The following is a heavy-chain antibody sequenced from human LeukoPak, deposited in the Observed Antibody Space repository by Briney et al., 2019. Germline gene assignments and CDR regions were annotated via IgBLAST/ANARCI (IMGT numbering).Heavy chain of an antibody. J-gene: IGHJ4*02. Sequence: PSETLSLTCTVSGGSISSSSYYWGWIRQPPGKGLEWIGSIYYSGSTYYNPSLKSRVTISVDTSKNHFSLTLSSVTAADTAVYYCARHDDLTPYYFDYWGQGTLVTVSS. CDR2: IYYSGST. V-gene: IGHV4-39*01. D-gene: IGHD2-15*01. CDR1: GGSISSSSYY. CDR3: ARHDDLTPYYFDY.